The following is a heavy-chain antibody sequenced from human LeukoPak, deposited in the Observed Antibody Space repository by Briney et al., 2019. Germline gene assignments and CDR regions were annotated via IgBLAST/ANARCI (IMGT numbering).Heavy chain of an antibody. CDR1: GYSISSGYY. Sequence: SETLSLTCTVSGYSISSGYYWGWIRQPPGKGLEWIGSIYHSGSTYYNPSLKSRVTISVDTSKNQFSLKLSSVTAADTAVYYCARGQGATVPQVGKNWFDPWGQGTRVTVSS. J-gene: IGHJ5*02. CDR2: IYHSGST. CDR3: ARGQGATVPQVGKNWFDP. D-gene: IGHD1-26*01. V-gene: IGHV4-38-2*02.